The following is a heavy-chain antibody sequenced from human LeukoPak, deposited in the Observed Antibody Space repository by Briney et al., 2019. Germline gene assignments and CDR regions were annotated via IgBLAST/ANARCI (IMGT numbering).Heavy chain of an antibody. CDR2: ISYDGSTK. CDR3: ARDEIAPDDSCSSTSCLLFAFDI. V-gene: IGHV3-30-3*01. Sequence: GGSLRLSCAASGFTFSYYAMHWVRQAPGKGLEWVAVISYDGSTKHYTDSVKGRFTISRDNSKNTLYVQMNSLRAEDTAVYYCARDEIAPDDSCSSTSCLLFAFDIWGQGTMVTVS. J-gene: IGHJ3*02. CDR1: GFTFSYYA. D-gene: IGHD2-2*01.